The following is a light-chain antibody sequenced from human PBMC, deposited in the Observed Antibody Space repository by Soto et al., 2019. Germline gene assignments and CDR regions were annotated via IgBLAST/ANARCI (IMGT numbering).Light chain of an antibody. CDR2: GNS. V-gene: IGLV1-40*01. J-gene: IGLJ2*01. CDR1: SSNIGAGYD. CDR3: QSYDSSLSVP. Sequence: QSVLTQPPSVSGAAGQRVTISCTGSSSNIGAGYDVHWYQQLPGTAPKLLIYGNSNRPSGVPDRFSGSKSGTSASLAITGLQAEDEADYYCQSYDSSLSVPFGGGTKLTVL.